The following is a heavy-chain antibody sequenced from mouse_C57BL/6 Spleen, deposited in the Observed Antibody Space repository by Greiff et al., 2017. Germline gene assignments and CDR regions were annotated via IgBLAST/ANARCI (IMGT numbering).Heavy chain of an antibody. CDR3: AGPLWQRGYFGV. Sequence: EVQRVESGGGLVKPGGSLKLSCAASGFTFSDYGMHWVRQAPEKGLEWVAYISSGSSTIYYADTVKGRFTISRDNDKNTLFLQMTSLRSEDTAVYYCAGPLWQRGYFGVWGTGTTVTVST. CDR2: ISSGSSTI. D-gene: IGHD1-1*02. V-gene: IGHV5-17*01. J-gene: IGHJ1*03. CDR1: GFTFSDYG.